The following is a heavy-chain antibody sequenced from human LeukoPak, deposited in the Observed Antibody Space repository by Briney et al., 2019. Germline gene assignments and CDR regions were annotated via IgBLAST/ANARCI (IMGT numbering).Heavy chain of an antibody. V-gene: IGHV3-74*01. J-gene: IGHJ4*02. CDR2: INSDGSWT. D-gene: IGHD2/OR15-2a*01. CDR3: VSFYETY. Sequence: GGSLRLSCAASGNYWMHWVRQAPGKGLVWVSHINSDGSWTSYADSVKGRFAISKDDAKNTVYLQMNSLRAEDTAVYYCVSFYETYWGRGTLVTVSS. CDR1: GNYW.